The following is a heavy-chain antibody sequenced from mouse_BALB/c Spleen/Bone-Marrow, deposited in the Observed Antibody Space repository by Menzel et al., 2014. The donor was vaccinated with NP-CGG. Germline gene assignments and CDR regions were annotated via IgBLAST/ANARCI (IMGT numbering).Heavy chain of an antibody. CDR3: ARPITTGIQAWFAY. CDR2: IDPSSGYT. J-gene: IGHJ3*01. CDR1: GYTFTSYW. D-gene: IGHD2-4*01. Sequence: QVQLQQSGAELAKPGASVKMSCKASGYTFTSYWMHWVKQRPGQGLEWIGNIDPSSGYTEYNQKFKDKATLTADKPSSTAYMQLSSLTSEDSAVYYCARPITTGIQAWFAYWGQGILVTVSA. V-gene: IGHV1-7*01.